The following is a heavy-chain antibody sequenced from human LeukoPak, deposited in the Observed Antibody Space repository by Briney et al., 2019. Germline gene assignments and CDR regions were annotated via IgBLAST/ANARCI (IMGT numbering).Heavy chain of an antibody. J-gene: IGHJ4*02. CDR2: IYYSGST. D-gene: IGHD5-18*01. Sequence: SETLSLTCTVSGGSISSYYWSWIRQLPGKGLEWIGYIYYSGSTNYNPSLKSRVTISVDTSKNQFSLKLSSVTAADTAVYYCAREYSYGYYFDYWGQGTLVTVSS. V-gene: IGHV4-59*01. CDR3: AREYSYGYYFDY. CDR1: GGSISSYY.